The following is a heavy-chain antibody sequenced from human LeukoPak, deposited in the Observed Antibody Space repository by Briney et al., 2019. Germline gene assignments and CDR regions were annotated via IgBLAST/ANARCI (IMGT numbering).Heavy chain of an antibody. CDR2: VSYSGDI. Sequence: SQTLSLTCTVSGGSISNYYWSWIRQPPGKGLEWVGYVSYSGDINYNPSLKSRVTMSVDTSKNQFSLKLASVTAADTAVYYCARSTRYSYGYNYWGQGTLVTVSS. D-gene: IGHD5-18*01. CDR3: ARSTRYSYGYNY. V-gene: IGHV4-59*01. CDR1: GGSISNYY. J-gene: IGHJ4*02.